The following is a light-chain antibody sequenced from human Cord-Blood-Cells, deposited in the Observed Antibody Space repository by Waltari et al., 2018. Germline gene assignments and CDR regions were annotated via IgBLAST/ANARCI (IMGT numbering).Light chain of an antibody. CDR1: SSNIGNNA. Sequence: QSVLTQPPSVSEAPRQRVTISCSGSSSNIGNNAVNWYQQPPGKAPKLLIYYDDLLPSGVSDRFSGSKSGTSASLAISGLHSEDEADYYCAAWDDSLNGWVFGGGTKLTVL. CDR3: AAWDDSLNGWV. CDR2: YDD. J-gene: IGLJ3*02. V-gene: IGLV1-36*01.